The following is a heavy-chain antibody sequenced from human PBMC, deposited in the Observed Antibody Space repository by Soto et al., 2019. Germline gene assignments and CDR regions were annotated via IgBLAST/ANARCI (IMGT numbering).Heavy chain of an antibody. CDR1: GFTFSSYR. V-gene: IGHV3-74*01. D-gene: IGHD2-8*01. CDR2: INSAGAST. J-gene: IGHJ6*02. Sequence: ELTMRLSCAASGFTFSSYRMHWVRQAPGKGLVWVSRINSAGASTYYADSVQGRFTISRDNAKNTLYLQMNSLRAEDTARYYCARGTLYVDGWGQGTAVTVSS. CDR3: ARGTLYVDG.